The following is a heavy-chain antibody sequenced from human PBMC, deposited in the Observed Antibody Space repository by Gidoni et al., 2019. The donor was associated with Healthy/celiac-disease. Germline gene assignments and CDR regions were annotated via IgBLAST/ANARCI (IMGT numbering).Heavy chain of an antibody. CDR2: IPYDGSNK. V-gene: IGHV3-30*18. CDR1: TFSSYG. D-gene: IGHD3-3*01. J-gene: IGHJ6*03. Sequence: TFSSYGMPWVRQAPGKGLEWVAVIPYDGSNKYCADSVQGRYTISRDNSKNTLYLQMNSLRAEDTAVYYCAKTESGEFWSGFDYYYYYMDVWGQGTTVTVSS. CDR3: AKTESGEFWSGFDYYYYYMDV.